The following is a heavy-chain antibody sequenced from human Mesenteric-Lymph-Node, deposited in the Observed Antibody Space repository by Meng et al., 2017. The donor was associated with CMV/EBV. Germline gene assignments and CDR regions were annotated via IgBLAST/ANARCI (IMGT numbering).Heavy chain of an antibody. CDR1: GGSISSGGYY. J-gene: IGHJ4*02. CDR3: ARDRGGYGNFDY. CDR2: IYYPRST. Sequence: TVSGGSISSGGYYWNWLRQHPGKGLEWIGYIYYPRSTSYNPSLKSRLTMSVDTSKNQFSLELNSVTAADTAVYNCARDRGGYGNFDYWGQGTLVTVAA. V-gene: IGHV4-31*03. D-gene: IGHD3-10*01.